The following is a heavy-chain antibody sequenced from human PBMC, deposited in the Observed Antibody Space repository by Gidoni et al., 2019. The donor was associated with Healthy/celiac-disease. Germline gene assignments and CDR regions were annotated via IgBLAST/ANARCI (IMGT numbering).Heavy chain of an antibody. CDR3: ARTKRGPYYYDSSGYYFDY. CDR1: GGTFSSYA. J-gene: IGHJ4*02. CDR2: IIPIFGTA. D-gene: IGHD3-22*01. Sequence: QVQLVQSGAEVKKPGSPVKVSCKASGGTFSSYAISWVRQAPGQGLEWMGGIIPIFGTANYAQKFQGRVTITADESTSTAYMELSSLRSEDTAVYYCARTKRGPYYYDSSGYYFDYWGQGTLVTVSS. V-gene: IGHV1-69*01.